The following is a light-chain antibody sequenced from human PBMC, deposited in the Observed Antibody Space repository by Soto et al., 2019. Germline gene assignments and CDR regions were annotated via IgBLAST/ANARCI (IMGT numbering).Light chain of an antibody. CDR2: DDN. Sequence: APGQTARITCERDNFGTNGVRWYQRKPGQAPVLVVYDDNDRPPGIPERFSASNSGDTATLTISRVGAGDEADYFCQVWDGATDRVLFGGGTKLTVL. V-gene: IGLV3-21*02. CDR3: QVWDGATDRVL. CDR1: NFGTNG. J-gene: IGLJ2*01.